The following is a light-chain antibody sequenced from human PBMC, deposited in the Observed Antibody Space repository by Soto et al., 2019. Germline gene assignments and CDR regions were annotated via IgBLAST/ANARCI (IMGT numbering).Light chain of an antibody. V-gene: IGLV2-14*01. CDR1: SSDIGGYNY. CDR2: EVS. Sequence: QSALTQPASVSGSPGQSITISCTRTSSDIGGYNYVSWYQHHPDKAPKLIIYEVSNRPSGVSIRFSGSKSGNVASLTISGLQADDEADYYCTSYTDNKTGVFGGGTKLTVL. CDR3: TSYTDNKTGV. J-gene: IGLJ3*02.